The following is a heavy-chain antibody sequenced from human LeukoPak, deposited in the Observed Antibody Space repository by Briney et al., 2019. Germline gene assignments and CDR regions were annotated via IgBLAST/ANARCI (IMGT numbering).Heavy chain of an antibody. CDR2: IYYSGST. D-gene: IGHD2-15*01. V-gene: IGHV4-59*01. CDR3: ARGGGSEGGPDY. CDR1: GGSISSYY. J-gene: IGHJ4*02. Sequence: PSETLPLTCTVSGGSISSYYWSWIRQPPGKGLEWIGYIYYSGSTNYNPSLESRVTISVDTSKNQFSLKLSSVTAADTAVYYCARGGGSEGGPDYWGQGTLVTVSS.